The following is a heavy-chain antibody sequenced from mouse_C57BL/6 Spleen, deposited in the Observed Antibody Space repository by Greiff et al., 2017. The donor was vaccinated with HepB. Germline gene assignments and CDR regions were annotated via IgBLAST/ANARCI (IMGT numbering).Heavy chain of an antibody. D-gene: IGHD1-1*01. J-gene: IGHJ3*01. Sequence: VQLKESGGGLVKPGGSLKLSCAASGFTFSDYGMHWVRQAPEKGLEWVAYISSGSSTIYYADTVKGRLTISRDNAKSTLFLQMIRLRSEDTAVYDCAKGPYGSSLAWFAYWGQGTLVTVSA. CDR1: GFTFSDYG. V-gene: IGHV5-17*01. CDR3: AKGPYGSSLAWFAY. CDR2: ISSGSSTI.